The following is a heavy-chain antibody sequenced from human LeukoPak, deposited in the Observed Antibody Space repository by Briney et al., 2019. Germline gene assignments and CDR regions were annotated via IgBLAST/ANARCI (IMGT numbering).Heavy chain of an antibody. J-gene: IGHJ4*02. CDR1: GGSISTYY. CDR3: AREVSGTSQSRRFDY. D-gene: IGHD1-26*01. CDR2: IYSKGNT. V-gene: IGHV4-4*07. Sequence: SETLSLTCTVSGGSISTYYWGWIRQPAGKGLEWIGHIYSKGNTDYNPSLKSRVTMSVDTSNNQLSLKLSSVTAEDTAVYYCAREVSGTSQSRRFDYWGQGALVTVSS.